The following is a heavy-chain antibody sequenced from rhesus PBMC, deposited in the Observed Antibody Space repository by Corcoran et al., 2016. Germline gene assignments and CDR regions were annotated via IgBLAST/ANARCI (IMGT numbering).Heavy chain of an antibody. V-gene: IGHV3S42*01. D-gene: IGHD4-35*01. CDR2: INSGGGST. J-gene: IGHJ4*01. Sequence: EVQLVESGGGLAKPGGSLRLSCAASGFTFSSYWMNWVRQTPGKGLEWISAINSGGGSTYYADSVKGRFTISRDNSKNTLSRQMNSLRAEDTAVYYCAKEPTVTTSGYWGQGVLVTVSS. CDR3: AKEPTVTTSGY. CDR1: GFTFSSYW.